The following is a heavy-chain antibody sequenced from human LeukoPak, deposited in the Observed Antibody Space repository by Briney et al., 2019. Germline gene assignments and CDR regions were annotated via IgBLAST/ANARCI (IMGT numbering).Heavy chain of an antibody. CDR3: ARDYYYDSSGLYYFDY. CDR2: IIPIFGTA. Sequence: GASVKVSCKASGYTFTSYGISWVRQAPGQGLEWMGGIIPIFGTANYAQKFQGRVTITADESTSTAYMELSSLRSEDTAVYYCARDYYYDSSGLYYFDYWGQGTLVTVSS. CDR1: GYTFTSYG. D-gene: IGHD3-22*01. J-gene: IGHJ4*02. V-gene: IGHV1-69*13.